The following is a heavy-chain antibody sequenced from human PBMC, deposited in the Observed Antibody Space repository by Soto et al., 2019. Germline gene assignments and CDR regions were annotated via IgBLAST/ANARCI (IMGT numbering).Heavy chain of an antibody. J-gene: IGHJ4*01. V-gene: IGHV4-34*01. CDR3: SRGGFLEYLLLYY. CDR2: INHSGSA. Sequence: SENVSLTCAVYGGSFSDYYWSWIRQPPGKGLQWIGEINHSGSANYNPSLKSRVTMSVDTSKNQFSLKLTSVTAADTVMYYCSRGGFLEYLLLYYSGRRTLVTVSA. CDR1: GGSFSDYY. D-gene: IGHD3-3*01.